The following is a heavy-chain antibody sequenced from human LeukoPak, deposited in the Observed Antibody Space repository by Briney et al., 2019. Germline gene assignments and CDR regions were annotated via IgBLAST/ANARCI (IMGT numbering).Heavy chain of an antibody. CDR3: ARHVGSSTSPFDP. CDR1: GYSFTSYW. Sequence: GESLKISCKGSGYSFTSYWIGWVRPMPGKGLEWRGIIYPGDSDTRYSPSFQGQVTISADKSISTAYLQWSSLKASDTAMYYCARHVGSSTSPFDPWGQGTLVTVSS. J-gene: IGHJ5*02. D-gene: IGHD2-2*01. V-gene: IGHV5-51*01. CDR2: IYPGDSDT.